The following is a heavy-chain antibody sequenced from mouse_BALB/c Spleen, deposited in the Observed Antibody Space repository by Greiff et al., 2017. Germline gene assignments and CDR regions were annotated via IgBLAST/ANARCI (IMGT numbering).Heavy chain of an antibody. CDR3: ARDGRIYYYGSSYAMDY. Sequence: VKLVESGPGLVAPSQSLSITCTVSGFSLTGYGVNWVRQPPGKGLEWLGMIWGDGSTDYNSALKSRLSISKDNSKSQVFLKMNSLQTDDTARYYCARDGRIYYYGSSYAMDYWGQGTSVTVSS. CDR2: IWGDGST. CDR1: GFSLTGYG. J-gene: IGHJ4*01. V-gene: IGHV2-6-7*01. D-gene: IGHD1-1*01.